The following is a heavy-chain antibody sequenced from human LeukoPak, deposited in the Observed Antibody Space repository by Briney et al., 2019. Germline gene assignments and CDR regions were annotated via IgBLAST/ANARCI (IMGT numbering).Heavy chain of an antibody. CDR1: GFTFSSYS. D-gene: IGHD3-10*01. V-gene: IGHV3-21*01. CDR3: ARGHTLLWFGAGGPDYYYYMDV. Sequence: PGGSLRLSCAASGFTFSSYSMNWVRQAPGKGLEWVSSISSSSSYIYYADSVKGRFTISRDNAKNSLYLQMNSLRAEDTAVYYCARGHTLLWFGAGGPDYYYYMDVWAKGPRSPSP. J-gene: IGHJ6*03. CDR2: ISSSSSYI.